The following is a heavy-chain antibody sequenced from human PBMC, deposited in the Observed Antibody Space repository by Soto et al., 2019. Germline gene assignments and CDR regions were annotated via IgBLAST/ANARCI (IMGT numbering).Heavy chain of an antibody. V-gene: IGHV3-21*01. D-gene: IGHD2-15*01. Sequence: GGSLRLSCEASGFTFSSYDMNWVRQAPGKGLEWVSSISSTTRYIYYADSVKGRVTISRDSARNSLYLQMNSLRAEDTAVYYCARASLLRYGFYLDSWGQGTLVTVSS. J-gene: IGHJ4*02. CDR3: ARASLLRYGFYLDS. CDR1: GFTFSSYD. CDR2: ISSTTRYI.